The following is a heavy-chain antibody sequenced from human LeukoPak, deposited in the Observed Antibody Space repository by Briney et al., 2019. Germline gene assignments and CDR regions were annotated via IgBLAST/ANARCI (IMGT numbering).Heavy chain of an antibody. CDR1: GYTFTDYS. CDR2: ISPNSGDT. D-gene: IGHD3-10*01. CDR3: ARDRATYGPEYDD. J-gene: IGHJ4*02. V-gene: IGHV1-2*02. Sequence: ASVKVSCKASGYTFTDYSIHWVRQAPGQGLEWMGWISPNSGDTNCAQKFQGRVTMTRDTSITTAYMEVNSLRSDDTAVYYCARDRATYGPEYDDWGQGTLVTVSS.